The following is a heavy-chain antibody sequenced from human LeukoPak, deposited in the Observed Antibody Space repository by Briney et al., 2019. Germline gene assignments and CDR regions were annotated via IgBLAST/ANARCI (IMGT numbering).Heavy chain of an antibody. D-gene: IGHD6-13*01. CDR2: ISGSGGST. Sequence: PGGSLRLSCAASGFTFSIYAMSWVRQAPGKGLEWVSAISGSGGSTYYADSVKGRFTISRDNSKTTLYLQMNSLRAEDTAVYYCARPIYSSRGAPADYWGQGTLVTVSS. CDR3: ARPIYSSRGAPADY. V-gene: IGHV3-23*01. J-gene: IGHJ4*02. CDR1: GFTFSIYA.